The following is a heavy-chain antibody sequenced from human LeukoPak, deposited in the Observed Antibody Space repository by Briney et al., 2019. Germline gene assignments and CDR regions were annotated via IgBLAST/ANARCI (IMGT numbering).Heavy chain of an antibody. V-gene: IGHV1-46*01. CDR1: GYTSSNYC. CDR3: AKDPRNILTGDFDDFDI. J-gene: IGHJ3*02. CDR2: FNPTYSIP. D-gene: IGHD3-9*01. Sequence: ASMKLSCKASGYTSSNYCIHWLRQAPGQGFEWMGIFNPTYSIPIYAPTFEGRVTMTSDMSTSTFYMDLSTLRSEDTAVYFCAKDPRNILTGDFDDFDIWGQGTVVIVSS.